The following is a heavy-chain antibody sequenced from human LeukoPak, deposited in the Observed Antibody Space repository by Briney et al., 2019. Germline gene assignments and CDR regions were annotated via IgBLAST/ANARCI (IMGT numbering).Heavy chain of an antibody. V-gene: IGHV3-21*01. Sequence: GGSLRLSCAASGFTFSSYSMNWVRQAPGKGLEWVSSISSSSSYIYYADSVKGRFTISRDNAKNLLYLQMNSLRAEDTAVYYCARDLPNSSGWYGYWGQGTLVTVSS. CDR1: GFTFSSYS. CDR3: ARDLPNSSGWYGY. CDR2: ISSSSSYI. D-gene: IGHD6-19*01. J-gene: IGHJ4*02.